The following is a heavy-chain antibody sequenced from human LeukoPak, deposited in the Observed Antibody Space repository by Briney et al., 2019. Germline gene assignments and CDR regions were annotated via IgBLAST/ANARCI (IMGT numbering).Heavy chain of an antibody. D-gene: IGHD2-21*02. J-gene: IGHJ4*02. CDR2: ISSSSSHK. V-gene: IGHV3-21*01. CDR3: ARERDFNGNLDY. CDR1: GFTLSNYN. Sequence: PGGSLRLSCAASGFTLSNYNMNWVRQAPGKGLEWVSSISSSSSHKYYADSVKGRFTISRDNARNSLYLQINSLRVEDTAVYFCARERDFNGNLDYWGQGTLVTVSS.